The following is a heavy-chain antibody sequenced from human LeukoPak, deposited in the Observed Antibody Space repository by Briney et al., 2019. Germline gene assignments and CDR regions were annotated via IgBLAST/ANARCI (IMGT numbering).Heavy chain of an antibody. V-gene: IGHV1-46*01. CDR1: GYSFTNYA. Sequence: GASVKVSCKASGYSFTNYAMYWVRQAPGQGLEWMGIINPSGGSTSYAQKFQGRVTMTRDTSTSTVYMELSSLRSEDTAVYYCARSGSYAIIFDYWGQGTLVTVSS. CDR2: INPSGGST. D-gene: IGHD1-26*01. J-gene: IGHJ4*02. CDR3: ARSGSYAIIFDY.